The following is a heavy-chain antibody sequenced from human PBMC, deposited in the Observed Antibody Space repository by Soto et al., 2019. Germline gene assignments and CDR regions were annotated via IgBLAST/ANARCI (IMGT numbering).Heavy chain of an antibody. CDR1: GVSISSSNW. CDR2: IYHSGST. CDR3: ASTYYDILGGFDY. D-gene: IGHD3-9*01. J-gene: IGHJ4*02. V-gene: IGHV4-4*02. Sequence: SETLSLTCAVSGVSISSSNWWRWVREPPGKGLEWIGEIYHSGSTNYNPSLKSRVTISVDKSKNQFSLKLSSVTAADTAVYYCASTYYDILGGFDYLGQGTLVTVSS.